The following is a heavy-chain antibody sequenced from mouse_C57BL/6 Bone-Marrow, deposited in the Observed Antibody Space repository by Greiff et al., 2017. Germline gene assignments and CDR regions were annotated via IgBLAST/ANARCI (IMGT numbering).Heavy chain of an antibody. CDR3: ARWDYDY. V-gene: IGHV1-76*01. J-gene: IGHJ2*01. CDR2: IYPGSGNT. D-gene: IGHD2-4*01. Sequence: VKLQESGAELVRPGASVKLSCKASGYTFTDYYINWVKQRPGQGLEWIARIYPGSGNTYYNEKFKGKATLTAEKSSSTAYMQLSSLTSEDSAVYFCARWDYDYWGQGTTLTVSS. CDR1: GYTFTDYY.